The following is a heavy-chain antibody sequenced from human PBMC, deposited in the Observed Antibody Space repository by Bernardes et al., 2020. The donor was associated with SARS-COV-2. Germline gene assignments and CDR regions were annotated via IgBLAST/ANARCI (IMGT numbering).Heavy chain of an antibody. J-gene: IGHJ4*02. CDR3: VRLRPGDYGDY. D-gene: IGHD4-17*01. V-gene: IGHV3-7*01. Sequence: GRSLRVSCAASGFRFSDLWMSWVRQAPGKGLEWVAKIKEDGSETYYADSLRGRFTISRDNAKNSLYLQMSSLRVEDTAVYYCVRLRPGDYGDYWGQGTLVTVSS. CDR1: GFRFSDLW. CDR2: IKEDGSET.